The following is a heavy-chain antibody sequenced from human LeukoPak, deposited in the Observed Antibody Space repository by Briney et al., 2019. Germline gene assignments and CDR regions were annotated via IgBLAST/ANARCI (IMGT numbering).Heavy chain of an antibody. J-gene: IGHJ4*02. V-gene: IGHV3-21*01. Sequence: GGSLRLSCAASGFTFSSYSMNWVRQAPGKGLEWVPAISSSSSYIYYADSVKGRFTISRDNAKNSLYLQMNSLRAEDTAVYYCARGFSSSWYHYFDYWGQGTLVTVSS. CDR3: ARGFSSSWYHYFDY. D-gene: IGHD6-13*01. CDR1: GFTFSSYS. CDR2: ISSSSSYI.